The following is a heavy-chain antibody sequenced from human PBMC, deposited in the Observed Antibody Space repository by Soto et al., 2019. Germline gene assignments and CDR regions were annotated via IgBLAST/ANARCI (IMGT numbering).Heavy chain of an antibody. CDR2: ISGSGGST. D-gene: IGHD3-3*01. Sequence: GGSLRLSCAASGFTFSSYAMSWVRQAPGKGLEWGAAISGSGGSTYYADSVKGRFTISRDNSKNTLYLQMNSLRAEDTAVYYRATGAIFGGWRFYYGMDVWAHGTTATVS. V-gene: IGHV3-23*01. J-gene: IGHJ6*02. CDR3: ATGAIFGGWRFYYGMDV. CDR1: GFTFSSYA.